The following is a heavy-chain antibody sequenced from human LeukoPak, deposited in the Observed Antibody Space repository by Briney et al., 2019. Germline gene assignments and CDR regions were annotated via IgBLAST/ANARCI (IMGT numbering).Heavy chain of an antibody. Sequence: GGSLRLSCAASGFTFSSYGMHWVRQAPGKGLEWVAAIWYDGSNQYYTDSVKGRFTISRDNSKNTLFLQMNSLRAEDTAVYYCARDAVSLAAAGTSDYWGQGSLVTVSS. CDR1: GFTFSSYG. D-gene: IGHD6-13*01. CDR2: IWYDGSNQ. CDR3: ARDAVSLAAAGTSDY. J-gene: IGHJ4*02. V-gene: IGHV3-33*01.